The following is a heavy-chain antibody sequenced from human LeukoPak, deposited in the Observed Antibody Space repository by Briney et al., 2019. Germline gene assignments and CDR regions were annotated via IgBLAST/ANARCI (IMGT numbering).Heavy chain of an antibody. Sequence: GGSLRLSCAASGFTFDDYTMSWVRQAPGKGLEWVSLINWDGDSTYYADSVKGRFTISRDNAKNSLYLQMNSLRAEDTAVYYCARGTSAFDIWGQGTMVTVCS. J-gene: IGHJ3*02. CDR3: ARGTSAFDI. V-gene: IGHV3-43*01. CDR1: GFTFDDYT. CDR2: INWDGDST.